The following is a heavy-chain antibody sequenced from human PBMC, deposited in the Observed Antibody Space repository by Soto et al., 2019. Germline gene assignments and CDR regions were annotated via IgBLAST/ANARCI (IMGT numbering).Heavy chain of an antibody. CDR1: GFTFINAW. V-gene: IGHV3-15*01. CDR3: TTDYYDSSGYYYYYYGMDV. D-gene: IGHD3-22*01. Sequence: SLRLSCAVSGFTFINAWMSFCRHPPFKWLEWVGRIKSKTDGGTTDYAAPVKGRFTISRDDSKNTLYLQMNSLKTEDTAVYYCTTDYYDSSGYYYYYYGMDVWGQGTTVTVSS. J-gene: IGHJ6*02. CDR2: IKSKTDGGTT.